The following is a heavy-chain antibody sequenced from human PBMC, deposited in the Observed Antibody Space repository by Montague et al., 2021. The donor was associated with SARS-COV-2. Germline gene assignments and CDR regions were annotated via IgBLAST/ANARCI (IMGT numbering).Heavy chain of an antibody. CDR2: IYFTGKT. CDR3: ARWGLNNAFDI. Sequence: SESLSLTCSVSGDSISRSHYFWAWIRQPPGMGLEWIGSIYFTGKTYYHPSLKSRVTISIDTSKNHFSLRLSSVTAADSAVFYCARWGLNNAFDIWGLGKMSTISS. J-gene: IGHJ3*02. CDR1: GDSISRSHYF. V-gene: IGHV4-39*02. D-gene: IGHD1/OR15-1a*01.